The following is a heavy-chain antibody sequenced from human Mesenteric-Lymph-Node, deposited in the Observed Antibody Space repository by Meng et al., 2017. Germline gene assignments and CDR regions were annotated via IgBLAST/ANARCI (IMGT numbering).Heavy chain of an antibody. Sequence: GESLKISCAASGFTFSSYAMSWVRQAPGKGLEWVSAISGSGGSTYYADSVKGRFTISRDNAKNTLYLQMNSLRAEDTAVYYCARAGVHYYDSSGYFDYWGQGTLVTVSS. J-gene: IGHJ4*02. D-gene: IGHD3-22*01. CDR2: ISGSGGST. CDR3: ARAGVHYYDSSGYFDY. V-gene: IGHV3-23*01. CDR1: GFTFSSYA.